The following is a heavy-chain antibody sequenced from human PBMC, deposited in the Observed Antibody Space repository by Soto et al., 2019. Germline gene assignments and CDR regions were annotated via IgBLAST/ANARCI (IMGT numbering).Heavy chain of an antibody. CDR3: ARVIGISPFSSSWYFDY. CDR2: IIPILGIA. CDR1: GGTFSSYT. Sequence: SVKVSCKASGGTFSSYTISWVRQAPGQGLEWMGRIIPILGIANYAQKFQGRVTITADKSTSTAYMELSSLRSEDTAVYYCARVIGISPFSSSWYFDYWGQGTLVTVSS. D-gene: IGHD6-13*01. J-gene: IGHJ4*02. V-gene: IGHV1-69*02.